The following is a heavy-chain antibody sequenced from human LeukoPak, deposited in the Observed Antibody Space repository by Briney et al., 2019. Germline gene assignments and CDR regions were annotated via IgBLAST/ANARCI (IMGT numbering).Heavy chain of an antibody. D-gene: IGHD2-2*01. Sequence: SWIRQHPGKGLEWIGYIYYSGSTYYNPSLKSRVTISVDTSKSQFSLKLSSVTAADTAVYYCARYCSSTSCYYAFDIWGQGTMVTVSS. CDR2: IYYSGST. CDR3: ARYCSSTSCYYAFDI. V-gene: IGHV4-31*02. J-gene: IGHJ3*02.